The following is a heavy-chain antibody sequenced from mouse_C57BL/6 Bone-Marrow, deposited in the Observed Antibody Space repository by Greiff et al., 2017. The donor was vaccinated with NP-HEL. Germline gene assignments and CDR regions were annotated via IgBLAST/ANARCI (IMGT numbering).Heavy chain of an antibody. CDR2: IHPNSGST. CDR1: GYTFTSYW. CDR3: AREGSMVTS. D-gene: IGHD2-2*01. Sequence: LVESGAELVKPGASVKLSCKASGYTFTSYWMHWVKQRPGQGLEWIGMIHPNSGSTNYNEKFKSKATLTVDKSSSTAYMQLSSLTSEDSAVYYCAREGSMVTSWGQGTTLTVSS. J-gene: IGHJ2*01. V-gene: IGHV1-64*01.